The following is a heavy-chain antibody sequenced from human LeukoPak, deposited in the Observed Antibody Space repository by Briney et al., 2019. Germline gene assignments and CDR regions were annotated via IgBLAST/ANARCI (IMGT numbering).Heavy chain of an antibody. CDR1: GFTFSTYS. Sequence: GGSLRLSCAPSGFTFSTYSMTWVRQAPGKGLDWVSSISTTSKYIYYSNSVKGRFTISRDNAKNTLYLQMNSLRVEDTAVYYCARGYSSGCYDWGQGTLVTVSS. D-gene: IGHD6-19*01. CDR2: ISTTSKYI. J-gene: IGHJ4*02. CDR3: ARGYSSGCYD. V-gene: IGHV3-21*01.